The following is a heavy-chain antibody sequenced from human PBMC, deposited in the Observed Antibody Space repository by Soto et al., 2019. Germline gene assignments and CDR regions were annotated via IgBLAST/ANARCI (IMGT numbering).Heavy chain of an antibody. D-gene: IGHD2-15*01. J-gene: IGHJ4*02. CDR1: GFSLSTSGVG. Sequence: QITLKESGPTLVKPTQTLTLTCTFSGFSLSTSGVGVGWIRQPPGKALEWLALIYWDDDKRYSPSLKSRLPLTKETSKIHVVLTMTKMHPVDTATYYCAHRPSTCSGGRCYAGFDYWGQGTLVTVSS. CDR3: AHRPSTCSGGRCYAGFDY. CDR2: IYWDDDK. V-gene: IGHV2-5*02.